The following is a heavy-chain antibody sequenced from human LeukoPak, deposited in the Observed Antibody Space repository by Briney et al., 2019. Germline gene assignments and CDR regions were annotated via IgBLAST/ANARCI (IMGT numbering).Heavy chain of an antibody. CDR1: GFTFSSYA. V-gene: IGHV3-23*01. J-gene: IGHJ4*02. D-gene: IGHD6-19*01. CDR3: ARLDEYSSGWEGRIDDY. Sequence: GSLRLSCAASGFTFSSYAMSWVRQAPGKGLEWVSAISGSGGSTYYADSVKGRFTISRDNSKNTLYLQMNSLRAEDTAVYYCARLDEYSSGWEGRIDDYWGQGTLVTVSS. CDR2: ISGSGGST.